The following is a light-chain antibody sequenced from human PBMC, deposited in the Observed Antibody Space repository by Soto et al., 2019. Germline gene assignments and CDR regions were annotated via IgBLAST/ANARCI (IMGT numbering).Light chain of an antibody. Sequence: DIQMTQSPSTLSASVGDRVTIACRARQSISSWLAWYQQKPGKAPNLLIYKASTLESGVPSRFSGSGSGTEFTLTISSLQPDDVATYYCQQYNSYPWTFGQGTKVEFK. J-gene: IGKJ1*01. CDR3: QQYNSYPWT. CDR2: KAS. V-gene: IGKV1-5*03. CDR1: QSISSW.